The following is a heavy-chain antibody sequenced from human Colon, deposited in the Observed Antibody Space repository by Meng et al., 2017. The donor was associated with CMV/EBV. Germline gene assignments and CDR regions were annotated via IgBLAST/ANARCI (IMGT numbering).Heavy chain of an antibody. Sequence: ASVKVSCKASGYTFTSYGISWVRQAPGQGLEWMGWISAYNANTNYAQRLQGRVTMTTDTSTSTAYMELRSLRSDDTAVYYCARARGGANHYYHGMDVWGQGTTVTVSS. CDR1: GYTFTSYG. J-gene: IGHJ6*02. CDR2: ISAYNANT. V-gene: IGHV1-18*01. CDR3: ARARGGANHYYHGMDV. D-gene: IGHD4/OR15-4a*01.